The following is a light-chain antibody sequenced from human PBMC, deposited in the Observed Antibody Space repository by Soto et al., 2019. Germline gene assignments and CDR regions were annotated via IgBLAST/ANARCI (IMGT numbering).Light chain of an antibody. J-gene: IGLJ2*01. CDR1: SSNIGGNY. Sequence: QSVLTQPPSASGAPGQRVTISCSGSSSNIGGNYVYWYQQLPGTAPKLLIYRNNQRPSGVPDRFSGSKSDTSASPAISGLRSEDEADYYCASSDDSLSATLFGGGTKVTVL. V-gene: IGLV1-47*01. CDR3: ASSDDSLSATL. CDR2: RNN.